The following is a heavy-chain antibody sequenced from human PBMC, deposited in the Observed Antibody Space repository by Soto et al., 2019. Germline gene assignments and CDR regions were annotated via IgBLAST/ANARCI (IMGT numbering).Heavy chain of an antibody. CDR1: GFTFNSYA. V-gene: IGHV3-23*01. Sequence: EVQLLESGGGLVQPGGSLRLSCAASGFTFNSYAMSWVRQAPGKGLEWVSGISAGGGNTYYADSVKGRFTISRDNSKNTLYLQMNNLRADDTGVYYCADGGEWSFNFEYWGQGALVTVFS. J-gene: IGHJ4*02. D-gene: IGHD3-3*01. CDR3: ADGGEWSFNFEY. CDR2: ISAGGGNT.